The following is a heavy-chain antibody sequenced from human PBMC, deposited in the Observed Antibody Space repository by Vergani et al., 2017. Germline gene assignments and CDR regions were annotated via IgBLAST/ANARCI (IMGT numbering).Heavy chain of an antibody. CDR2: IIPILGIA. D-gene: IGHD3-22*01. CDR3: ARDGYDSSGYYAY. J-gene: IGHJ4*02. Sequence: QVQLVQSGAEVKKPGSSVKVSCKASGGNFSSYTISWVRQAPGQGLEWMGRIIPILGIANYAQKFQGRVTITADKSTSTAYMELSSLRSEDTAVYYCARDGYDSSGYYAYWGQGTLVTVSS. V-gene: IGHV1-69*08. CDR1: GGNFSSYT.